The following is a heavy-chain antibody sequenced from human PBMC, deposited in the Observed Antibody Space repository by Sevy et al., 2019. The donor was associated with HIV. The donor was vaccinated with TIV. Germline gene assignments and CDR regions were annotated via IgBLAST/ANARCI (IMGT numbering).Heavy chain of an antibody. Sequence: GGSLRLSCAASGFTFSAYEMNWVRWAPGNGLEWLSYISSGGDTIYYADSLEGRFTISRDNAKNSLYLQMKNLRGEDTALYYCTRAPPRGGYNPFEYWGQGTLVTVSS. CDR3: TRAPPRGGYNPFEY. CDR2: ISSGGDTI. J-gene: IGHJ4*02. D-gene: IGHD5-12*01. CDR1: GFTFSAYE. V-gene: IGHV3-48*03.